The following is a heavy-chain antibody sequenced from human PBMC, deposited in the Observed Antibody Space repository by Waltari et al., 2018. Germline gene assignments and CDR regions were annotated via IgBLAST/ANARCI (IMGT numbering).Heavy chain of an antibody. CDR2: IYSGGNT. V-gene: IGHV3-53*01. CDR3: ARDDSYGQFMRFDF. Sequence: EVQLVESGGDLIQPGGSLRLSCEAPGLPVSRNYMSWVRQAPGKGLEWLSAIYSGGNTFYADSVKGRFNISIDNSKNTLYLQMNSLRVDDTTVYYCARDDSYGQFMRFDFWGQGTVVTVSS. J-gene: IGHJ4*02. CDR1: GLPVSRNY. D-gene: IGHD5-18*01.